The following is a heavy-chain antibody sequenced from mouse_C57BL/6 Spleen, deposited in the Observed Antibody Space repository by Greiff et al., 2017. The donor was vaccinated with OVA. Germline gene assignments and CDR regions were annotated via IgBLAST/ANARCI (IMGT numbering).Heavy chain of an antibody. J-gene: IGHJ3*01. D-gene: IGHD1-1*01. Sequence: QVQLQQSGAELVRPGASVTLSCKASGYTFTDYEMHWVKQTPVHGLEWIGAIDPETGGTAYNQKFKGKAILTADKSSSTAYMELRSLTSEDSAVYYCTRNYGSGAWFAYWGQGTLVTVSA. CDR3: TRNYGSGAWFAY. CDR2: IDPETGGT. CDR1: GYTFTDYE. V-gene: IGHV1-15*01.